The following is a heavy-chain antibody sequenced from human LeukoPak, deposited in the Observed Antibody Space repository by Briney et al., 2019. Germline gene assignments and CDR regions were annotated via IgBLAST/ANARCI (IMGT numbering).Heavy chain of an antibody. CDR2: IKSNTDGGKT. J-gene: IGHJ4*02. V-gene: IGHV3-15*01. D-gene: IGHD3-10*01. Sequence: GGSLRHSCAPPVFTFTNAWTTWGRQAPGKGLEWVCRIKSNTDGGKTNYAAPVKGRFTISRDDSKNTLSQQMNSLKNTHTSIYYCTSFYYNSSGSYLGYWGQGTLVTVSS. CDR1: VFTFTNAW. CDR3: TSFYYNSSGSYLGY.